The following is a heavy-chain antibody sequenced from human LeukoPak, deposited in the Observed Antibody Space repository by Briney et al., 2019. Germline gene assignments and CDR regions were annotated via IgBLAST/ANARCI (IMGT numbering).Heavy chain of an antibody. Sequence: SETLSLTCTVSGGSISSYHWSWVRQPPGKGLEWIGYILTSGSTNYNTSLKSRLTISVDTSKKQFTLKVNSVTAADTAVYYCARGRVSGSSIYYFDSWGQGNLVTVSS. CDR3: ARGRVSGSSIYYFDS. J-gene: IGHJ4*02. D-gene: IGHD3-10*01. CDR2: ILTSGST. CDR1: GGSISSYH. V-gene: IGHV4-4*09.